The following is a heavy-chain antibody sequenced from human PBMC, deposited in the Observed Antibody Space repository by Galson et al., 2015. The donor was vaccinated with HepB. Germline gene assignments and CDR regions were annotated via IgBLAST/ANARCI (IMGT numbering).Heavy chain of an antibody. CDR3: ARVLRPYYDDSSGYGDY. J-gene: IGHJ4*02. Sequence: SLRLSCAASGFIFGDYAMSWFRQAPGKGLEWVGFIRSKAYGGTTKFAASVKGRFTISRDDSKSIAYLQMNSLKSEDTAVYYCARVLRPYYDDSSGYGDYWGQETLVTVSS. D-gene: IGHD3-22*01. CDR2: IRSKAYGGTT. CDR1: GFIFGDYA. V-gene: IGHV3-49*03.